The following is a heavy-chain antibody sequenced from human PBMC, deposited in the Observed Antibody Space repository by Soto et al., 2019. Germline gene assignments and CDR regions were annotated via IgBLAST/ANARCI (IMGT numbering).Heavy chain of an antibody. Sequence: SETLSLTCSVSGGSVSSGNYFWTWIRQPPGKTLEWIGYVYYSGSANYNPSLKGRVTMSVDASRNQFSLKLTSMTAADTAVYYCARLGGYVSVGYYYLWDSWGQGTLVTVSS. D-gene: IGHD3-22*01. J-gene: IGHJ4*02. CDR3: ARLGGYVSVGYYYLWDS. CDR1: GGSVSSGNYF. V-gene: IGHV4-61*01. CDR2: VYYSGSA.